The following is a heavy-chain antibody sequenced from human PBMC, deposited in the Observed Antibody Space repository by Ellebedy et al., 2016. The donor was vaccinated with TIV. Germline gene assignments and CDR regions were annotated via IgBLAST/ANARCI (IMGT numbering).Heavy chain of an antibody. D-gene: IGHD5-24*01. V-gene: IGHV3-23*01. Sequence: GESLKISCAASGCTVGSYAMSWVRQAPGKGLEWVSGIVGGGAERYADSVKGRFTISRDNSKNTVDLQMKSLRAEDTAVYFCAKDRTAGDGYWVFDYWGQGTLVTVSS. CDR1: GCTVGSYA. J-gene: IGHJ4*02. CDR2: IVGGGA. CDR3: AKDRTAGDGYWVFDY.